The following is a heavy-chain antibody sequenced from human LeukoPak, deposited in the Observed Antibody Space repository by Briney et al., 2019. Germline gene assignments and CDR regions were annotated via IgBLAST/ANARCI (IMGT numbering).Heavy chain of an antibody. D-gene: IGHD3-22*01. V-gene: IGHV4-34*01. J-gene: IGHJ1*01. CDR3: ARRWAHRGYRASVAEYFQH. Sequence: SETLSLTCAVYGGSFSGYYWSWIRQPPGKGLEWIGEINHSGSTNYNPSLKSRVTISVDTSKNQFSLKLSSVTAADTAVYYCARRWAHRGYRASVAEYFQHWGQGTVVTVSS. CDR2: INHSGST. CDR1: GGSFSGYY.